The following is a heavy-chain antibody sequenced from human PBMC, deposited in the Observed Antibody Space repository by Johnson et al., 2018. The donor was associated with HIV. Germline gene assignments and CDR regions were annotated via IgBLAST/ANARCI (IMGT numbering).Heavy chain of an antibody. CDR1: GFTSDDYG. CDR2: ISYDGSDK. J-gene: IGHJ3*01. Sequence: QVQLVESGGGVLRPGGSLRLSCAASGFTSDDYGMSWVRQAPGKGLEWVAVISYDGSDKYYADSVRGRFTISRDNSRNTLYLQMSSLRAEDTAMYYCARDGESQQLPLGDAFDVWGQGTMVTVSS. D-gene: IGHD6-13*01. V-gene: IGHV3-30*03. CDR3: ARDGESQQLPLGDAFDV.